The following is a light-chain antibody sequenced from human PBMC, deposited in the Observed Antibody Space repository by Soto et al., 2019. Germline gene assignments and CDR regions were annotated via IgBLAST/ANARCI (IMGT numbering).Light chain of an antibody. CDR3: QQNYSTLSIT. V-gene: IGKV1-39*01. CDR2: AAS. Sequence: DLQMTQAPSSLSASVGDRVTITCRASESIARHLNWYQQKPGKAPKLLIYAASSLQNGVPSRFRGGGSGTKLPLTISNPQPEDFATYYCQQNYSTLSITFSQGTRL. CDR1: ESIARH. J-gene: IGKJ5*01.